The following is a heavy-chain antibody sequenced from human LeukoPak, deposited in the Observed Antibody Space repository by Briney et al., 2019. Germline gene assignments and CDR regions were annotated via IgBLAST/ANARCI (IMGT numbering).Heavy chain of an antibody. CDR3: ARLVSSGWNDAFDI. Sequence: GGSLRLSCAASGFTFSSYSMNWVRQAPGKGLEWVSVIYSGGSTYYADSVKGRFTISRHNSKNTLYLQMNSLRAEDTAVYYCARLVSSGWNDAFDIWGQGTMVTVSS. CDR2: IYSGGST. CDR1: GFTFSSYS. V-gene: IGHV3-53*04. J-gene: IGHJ3*02. D-gene: IGHD6-19*01.